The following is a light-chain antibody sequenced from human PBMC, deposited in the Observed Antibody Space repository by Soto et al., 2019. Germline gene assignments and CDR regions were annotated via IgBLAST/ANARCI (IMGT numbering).Light chain of an antibody. CDR3: QQYPGYT. CDR2: GAS. CDR1: QSVSSSY. J-gene: IGKJ2*01. V-gene: IGKV3-20*01. Sequence: EIVLTQSPGTLSLSPGERATLSCRASQSVSSSYLAWYQQKPGQAPRLLIYGASSRATGIPDRFSGSGSGTAFTLTISRLEREDFAVYYCQQYPGYTFGQGTKLEIK.